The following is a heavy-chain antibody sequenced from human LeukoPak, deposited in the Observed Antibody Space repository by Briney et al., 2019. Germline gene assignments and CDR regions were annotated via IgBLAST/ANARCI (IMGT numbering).Heavy chain of an antibody. Sequence: SVKVSCKASGGTFSSFAISWVRQAPGQGLEWMGGIIPIFGTANYAQKFQGRVTITADESTSTAYMELSSLRSEDTAVYYCARVEQQLVPEWGQGTLVTVSS. D-gene: IGHD6-13*01. CDR2: IIPIFGTA. CDR1: GGTFSSFA. V-gene: IGHV1-69*01. J-gene: IGHJ4*02. CDR3: ARVEQQLVPE.